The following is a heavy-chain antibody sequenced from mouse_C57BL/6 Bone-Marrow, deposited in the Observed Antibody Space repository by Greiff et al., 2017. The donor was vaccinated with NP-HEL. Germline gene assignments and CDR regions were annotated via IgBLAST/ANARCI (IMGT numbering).Heavy chain of an antibody. CDR2: INPNNGGT. D-gene: IGHD4-1*01. V-gene: IGHV1-22*01. Sequence: VQLKESGPELVKPGASVKMSCKASGYTFTDYNMHWVKQSHGKSLEWIGYINPNNGGTSYNQKFKGKATLTVNKSSSTAYMELRSLTSEDSAVYYCARPLTGTAWFAYWGQGTLVTVSA. CDR1: GYTFTDYN. CDR3: ARPLTGTAWFAY. J-gene: IGHJ3*01.